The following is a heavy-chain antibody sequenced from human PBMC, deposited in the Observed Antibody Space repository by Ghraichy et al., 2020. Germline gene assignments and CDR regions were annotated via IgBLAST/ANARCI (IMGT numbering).Heavy chain of an antibody. CDR1: GYTFTGYY. Sequence: ASVKVSCKASGYTFTGYYMHWVRQAPGQGLEWMGWINPNSGGTNYAQKFQGRVTMTRDTSISTAYMELSRLRSDDTAVYYCARDDGVGTIDYSNYPSNWFDPWGQGTLVTVSS. J-gene: IGHJ5*02. V-gene: IGHV1-2*02. CDR2: INPNSGGT. D-gene: IGHD4-11*01. CDR3: ARDDGVGTIDYSNYPSNWFDP.